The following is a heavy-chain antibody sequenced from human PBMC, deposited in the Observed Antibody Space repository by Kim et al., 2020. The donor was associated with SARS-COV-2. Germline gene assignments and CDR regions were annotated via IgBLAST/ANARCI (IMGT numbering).Heavy chain of an antibody. V-gene: IGHV3-7*01. CDR1: GFTFSDYW. J-gene: IGHJ4*02. CDR2: IDQDDTEK. Sequence: GGSLRLSCSASGFTFSDYWMTRVRQAPGKGLEWVANIDQDDTEKYYVDSVKGRFTISRDNAKNSLYLQMKSLRVEDTAVYYCTRDPGRQPFDYWGQGAL. CDR3: TRDPGRQPFDY.